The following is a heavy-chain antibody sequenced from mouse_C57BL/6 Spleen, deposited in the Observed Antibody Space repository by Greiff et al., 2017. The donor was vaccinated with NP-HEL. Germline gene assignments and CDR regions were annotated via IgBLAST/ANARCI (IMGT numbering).Heavy chain of an antibody. CDR3: ARREWLLGYWYFDV. D-gene: IGHD2-3*01. J-gene: IGHJ1*03. V-gene: IGHV1-18*01. CDR1: GYTFTDYN. Sequence: VQLQQSGPELVKPGASVKIPCKASGYTFTDYNMDWVKQSHGKSLEWIGDINPNNGGTIYNQKFKGKATLTVDKSSSTAYMELRSLTSEDTAVYYCARREWLLGYWYFDVWGTGTTVTVSS. CDR2: INPNNGGT.